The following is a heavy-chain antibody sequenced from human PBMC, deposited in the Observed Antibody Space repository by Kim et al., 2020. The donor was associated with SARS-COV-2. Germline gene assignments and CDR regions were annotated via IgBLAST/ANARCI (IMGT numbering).Heavy chain of an antibody. CDR3: ARDTPGGSSWYSGSESGFDY. CDR1: GFTFSSYS. J-gene: IGHJ4*02. D-gene: IGHD6-13*01. CDR2: ISSSSSTI. Sequence: GGSLRLSCAASGFTFSSYSMNWVRQAPGKGLEWVSYISSSSSTIYYADSVKGRFTISRDNAKNSLYLQMNSLRDEDTAVYYCARDTPGGSSWYSGSESGFDYWGQGTLVTVSS. V-gene: IGHV3-48*02.